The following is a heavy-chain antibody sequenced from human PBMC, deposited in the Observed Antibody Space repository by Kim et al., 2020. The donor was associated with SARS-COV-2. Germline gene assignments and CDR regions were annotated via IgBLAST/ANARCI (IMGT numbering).Heavy chain of an antibody. Sequence: SETLSRTCTVSAGSISTYYWSWIRQPPGKGLEWIGFVYYTGSTNYNPSLKSRVTMSVDTSKNQFFLKLSSVTTADTALYYCARDRGPTAQWYFGLCGRGT. CDR2: VYYTGST. D-gene: IGHD3-16*01. J-gene: IGHJ2*01. V-gene: IGHV4-59*01. CDR3: ARDRGPTAQWYFGL. CDR1: AGSISTYY.